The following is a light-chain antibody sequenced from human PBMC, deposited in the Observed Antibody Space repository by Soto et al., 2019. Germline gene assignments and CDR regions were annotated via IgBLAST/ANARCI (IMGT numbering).Light chain of an antibody. CDR1: NSDFGTHKF. CDR3: SSYAASDSFVV. CDR2: EGT. Sequence: QSALTQPASVSGSPGQSITISCIGTNSDFGTHKFFSWYQHHPGKAPKLIIYEGTTRPSGVSYRFSGSKSGNTASLTISGLQAEDEAEYYCSSYAASDSFVVFGGGTKLTVL. J-gene: IGLJ2*01. V-gene: IGLV2-23*03.